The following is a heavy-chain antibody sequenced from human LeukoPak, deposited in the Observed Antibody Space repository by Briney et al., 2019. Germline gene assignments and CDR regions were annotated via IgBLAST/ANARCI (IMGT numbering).Heavy chain of an antibody. CDR3: ARGITMVRGVIITTPGDGYYYGMDV. J-gene: IGHJ6*02. V-gene: IGHV1-69*04. Sequence: ASVKVSCKVSGGTFSSYAISWVRQAPGQGLEWMGRIIPILGIANYAQKFQGRVTITADKSTSTAYMELSSLRSEDTAVYYCARGITMVRGVIITTPGDGYYYGMDVWGQGTTVTVSS. CDR1: GGTFSSYA. CDR2: IIPILGIA. D-gene: IGHD3-10*01.